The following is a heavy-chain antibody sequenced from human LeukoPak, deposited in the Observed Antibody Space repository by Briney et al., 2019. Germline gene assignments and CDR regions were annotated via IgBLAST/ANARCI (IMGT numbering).Heavy chain of an antibody. Sequence: SETLSLTCTVSGGSISSYYWSWIRQPPGKGLEWIGYIYYNGSTSYNPSLKSRVTISLDTSKNQFSLKLTSMTAADTAIYYCARNGDYWGQGTLVTVSS. CDR3: ARNGDY. J-gene: IGHJ4*02. D-gene: IGHD2-8*01. V-gene: IGHV4-59*01. CDR2: IYYNGST. CDR1: GGSISSYY.